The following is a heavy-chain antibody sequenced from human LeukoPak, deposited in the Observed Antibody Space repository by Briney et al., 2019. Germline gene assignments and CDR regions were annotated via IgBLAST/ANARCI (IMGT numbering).Heavy chain of an antibody. CDR2: ISGSGGST. J-gene: IGHJ4*02. CDR3: AKDGAGSQSYCSSTSCYVDY. Sequence: AGGSLRLSCAASGFTFSTYSMNWVRQAPGKGLEWVSAISGSGGSTYYADSVKGRFTISRDNSKNTLYLQMNSLRAEDTAVYYCAKDGAGSQSYCSSTSCYVDYWGQGTLVTVSS. D-gene: IGHD2-2*01. CDR1: GFTFSTYS. V-gene: IGHV3-23*01.